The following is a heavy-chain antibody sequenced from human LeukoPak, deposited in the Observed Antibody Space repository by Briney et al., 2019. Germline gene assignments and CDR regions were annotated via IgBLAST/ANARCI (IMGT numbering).Heavy chain of an antibody. CDR2: ISSSSSYI. D-gene: IGHD6-19*01. CDR1: GFTFSSYS. V-gene: IGHV3-21*01. J-gene: IGHJ4*02. Sequence: GGSLRLSCAASGFTFSSYSMNWVRQAPGKGLEWVSSISSSSSYIYYADSVKGRFTISRDNAKNSLYLQMNSLRAEDTAVYYCARTDRVAGRRGYLDYWGQGTLVTVSS. CDR3: ARTDRVAGRRGYLDY.